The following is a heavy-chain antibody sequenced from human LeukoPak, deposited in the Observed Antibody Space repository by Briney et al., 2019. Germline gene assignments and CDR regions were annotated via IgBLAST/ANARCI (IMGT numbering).Heavy chain of an antibody. D-gene: IGHD3-22*01. V-gene: IGHV3-23*01. CDR2: ISGSGDRT. CDR1: GFTFSTYA. J-gene: IGHJ4*02. CDR3: AGTYYYDSSGYSYEY. Sequence: HAGGSLRLSCAASGFTFSTYAMSWVRQAPGKGLEWVSGISGSGDRTDYADSVKGRFTISRDNSKNTLYVQMNSLRAEDTAVYYCAGTYYYDSSGYSYEYWGQGTLVAVSS.